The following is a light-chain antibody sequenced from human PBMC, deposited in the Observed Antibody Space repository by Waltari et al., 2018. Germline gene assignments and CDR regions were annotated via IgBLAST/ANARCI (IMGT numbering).Light chain of an antibody. Sequence: EIVLTQSPGTLSLSPGERATLSCRASQSVSSSYLAWYQQKPGQAPRLLNDGASSRATGIPDRFSGSGSGTDFTLTISRLEPEDFAVYYCQQYGSSPYTFGQGTKLEIK. CDR1: QSVSSSY. CDR3: QQYGSSPYT. J-gene: IGKJ2*01. V-gene: IGKV3-20*01. CDR2: GAS.